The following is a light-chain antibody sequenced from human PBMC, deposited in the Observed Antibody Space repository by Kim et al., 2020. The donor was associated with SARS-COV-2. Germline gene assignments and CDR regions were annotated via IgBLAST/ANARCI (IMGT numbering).Light chain of an antibody. V-gene: IGLV2-14*04. Sequence: SIPISCTRTSSDSGGDDAVVSWYQQYPGKAPKLLIYAARTRPSGVSDRFSGSISGNTASLTISGLQAEDEADYYCCSYTISVTYVFGTGTKVTVL. J-gene: IGLJ1*01. CDR3: CSYTISVTYV. CDR2: AAR. CDR1: SSDSGGDDA.